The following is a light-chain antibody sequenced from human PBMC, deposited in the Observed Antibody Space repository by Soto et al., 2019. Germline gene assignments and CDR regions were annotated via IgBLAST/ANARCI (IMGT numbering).Light chain of an antibody. CDR3: QQYNTYWT. Sequence: DIQMTQSPSTLSASVGDRVTITCRASQSISNWLAWYQQKPGKAPNLLIYKASTLESGVPSRFSDSGSGTEFTLTISSLQPDDFATYYCQQYNTYWTFGQGTKVEIK. J-gene: IGKJ1*01. CDR1: QSISNW. V-gene: IGKV1-5*03. CDR2: KAS.